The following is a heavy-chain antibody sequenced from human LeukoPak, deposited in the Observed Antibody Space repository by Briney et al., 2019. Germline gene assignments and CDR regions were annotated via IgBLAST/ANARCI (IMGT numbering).Heavy chain of an antibody. V-gene: IGHV4-59*01. J-gene: IGHJ3*02. D-gene: IGHD3-22*01. CDR2: IYYSGST. CDR1: GGSINSYY. Sequence: SETLSLTCTVSGGSINSYYWSWIRQPPGKGLEWIGYIYYSGSTNYNPYLKSRVTISVDTSKNQFSLKLSSVTAADTAMYYCARFYDSSGYYYVAAFDIWGQGTMVTVSS. CDR3: ARFYDSSGYYYVAAFDI.